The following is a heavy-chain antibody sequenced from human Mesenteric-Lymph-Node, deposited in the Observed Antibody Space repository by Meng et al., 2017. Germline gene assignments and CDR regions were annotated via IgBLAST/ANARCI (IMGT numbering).Heavy chain of an antibody. D-gene: IGHD1-7*01. J-gene: IGHJ3*02. CDR1: GGSLDNSDYF. CDR3: AFVEAGTHQGAFNI. V-gene: IGHV4-39*07. CDR2: VRYSGTA. Sequence: LQRQEAGPGLGKPSETLSLTCTVSGGSLDNSDYFWDWIRQPPGKGLEWIGSVRYSGTAYYNPSLTSRVSISVDTSKNSFSLTLNSVTAADTAMYYCAFVEAGTHQGAFNIWGQGTMVTVSS.